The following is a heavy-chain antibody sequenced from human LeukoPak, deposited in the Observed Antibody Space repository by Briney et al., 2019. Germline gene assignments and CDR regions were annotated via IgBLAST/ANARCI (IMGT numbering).Heavy chain of an antibody. CDR3: ARGRAGYCSSTSCYAGRVDY. J-gene: IGHJ4*02. D-gene: IGHD2-2*01. Sequence: SETLSLTCAVYGGSFSGYYWSWIRQPPGKGLERIGEINHSGSTNYNPSLKSRVTISVDTSKNQFSLKLSSVTAADTAVYYCARGRAGYCSSTSCYAGRVDYWGQGTLVTVSS. V-gene: IGHV4-34*01. CDR2: INHSGST. CDR1: GGSFSGYY.